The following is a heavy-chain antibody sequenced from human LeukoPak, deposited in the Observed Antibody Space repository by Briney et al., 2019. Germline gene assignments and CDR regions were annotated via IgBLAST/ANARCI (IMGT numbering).Heavy chain of an antibody. V-gene: IGHV1-2*02. J-gene: IGHJ4*02. CDR2: INPNSGGT. CDR1: GYTFTGYY. Sequence: ASVKVSCKASGYTFTGYYMHWVRQAPGQGLEWMGWINPNSGGTNYAQKFQGRVTMTRDTSISTVYMELSRLRSDDTAVYYCARGVGLGYCRSTSCSELDYWGQGTLVTVSS. D-gene: IGHD2-2*01. CDR3: ARGVGLGYCRSTSCSELDY.